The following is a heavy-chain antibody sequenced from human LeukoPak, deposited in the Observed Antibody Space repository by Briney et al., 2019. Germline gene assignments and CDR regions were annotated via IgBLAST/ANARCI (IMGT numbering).Heavy chain of an antibody. D-gene: IGHD2-2*01. Sequence: PGGSLRLSCAASGFTFSSYWMHWVRQAPGKGLVWVSRIKKDGSTTDYADSVKGRFTIFRDNARNTLYLQMNSLRAEDTAVYYCATFCTSSTCALDFWGQGTLVTVSS. J-gene: IGHJ4*02. CDR1: GFTFSSYW. V-gene: IGHV3-74*01. CDR2: IKKDGSTT. CDR3: ATFCTSSTCALDF.